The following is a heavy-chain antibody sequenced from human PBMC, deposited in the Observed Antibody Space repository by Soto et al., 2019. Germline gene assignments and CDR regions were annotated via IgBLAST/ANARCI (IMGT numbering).Heavy chain of an antibody. V-gene: IGHV4-31*03. CDR1: GGSISSGGYY. CDR2: IYYSGST. Sequence: SETLSLTCTVSGGSISSGGYYWSWIRQHPGKGLEWIGYIYYSGSTYYNPSLKSRVTISVDTSKNQFSLKLSSVTAADTAVYYCARCLDDFWIGDLDYFDYWGQGTLVTVSS. J-gene: IGHJ4*02. D-gene: IGHD3-3*01. CDR3: ARCLDDFWIGDLDYFDY.